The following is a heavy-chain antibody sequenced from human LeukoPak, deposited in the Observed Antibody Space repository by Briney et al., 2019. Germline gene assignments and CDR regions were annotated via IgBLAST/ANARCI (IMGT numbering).Heavy chain of an antibody. CDR2: IYPGDSDT. D-gene: IGHD6-25*01. CDR3: ARHPSGFLDYYYMDV. V-gene: IGHV5-51*01. J-gene: IGHJ6*03. CDR1: GYRFTTYW. Sequence: GESLKISCKGSGYRFTTYWIGWVRQMPGKGLEWMGIIYPGDSDTRYSPSFQGQVTISADKSISTAYLKWSSLTASDTAMYYCARHPSGFLDYYYMDVWGKGTTVTVS.